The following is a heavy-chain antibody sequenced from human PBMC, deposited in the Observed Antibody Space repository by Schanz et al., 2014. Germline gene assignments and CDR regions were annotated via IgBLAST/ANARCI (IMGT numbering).Heavy chain of an antibody. J-gene: IGHJ3*02. D-gene: IGHD2-2*01. CDR1: GFTFSNYG. V-gene: IGHV3-30*02. CDR3: AKRCSSTSCSHGAFDI. Sequence: QVQLVESGGGVVQPGGSLRLSCAASGFTFSNYGLHWVRQAPGKGLEWVAFIRYNGINEYYADSVKGRFTISRDNSKNTLYLQMNSLRDEDTAMYYCAKRCSSTSCSHGAFDIWGQGTMVTVSS. CDR2: IRYNGINE.